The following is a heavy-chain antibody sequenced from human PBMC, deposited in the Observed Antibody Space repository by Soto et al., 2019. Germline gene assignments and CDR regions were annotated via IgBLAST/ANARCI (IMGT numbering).Heavy chain of an antibody. J-gene: IGHJ4*02. Sequence: PSETLSLTCTVSGGSISSSSYYWGWIRQPPGKGLEWIGSIYYSGSTYYNPSLKSRVTISVDTSKNQFSLKLSSVTAADTAVYYCARRPVTYYYDSSGLLFDYWGQGTLVTVSS. D-gene: IGHD3-22*01. V-gene: IGHV4-39*01. CDR2: IYYSGST. CDR1: GGSISSSSYY. CDR3: ARRPVTYYYDSSGLLFDY.